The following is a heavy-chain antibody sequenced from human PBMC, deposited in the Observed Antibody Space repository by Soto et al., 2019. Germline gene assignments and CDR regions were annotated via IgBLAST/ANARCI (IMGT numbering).Heavy chain of an antibody. CDR3: AAVLRYFDSLAYFQH. Sequence: GASVKVSCKASGGTFSSYAISWVRQAPGQGLEWMGGIIPIFGTANYAQKFQGRVTITADKSTSTAYMELSSLRSEDTAVYYCAAVLRYFDSLAYFQHWGQGTQVTVSS. D-gene: IGHD3-9*01. CDR1: GGTFSSYA. CDR2: IIPIFGTA. J-gene: IGHJ1*01. V-gene: IGHV1-69*06.